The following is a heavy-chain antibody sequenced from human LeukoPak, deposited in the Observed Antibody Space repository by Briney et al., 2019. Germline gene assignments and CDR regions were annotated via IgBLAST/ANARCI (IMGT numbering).Heavy chain of an antibody. D-gene: IGHD5-24*01. J-gene: IGHJ5*02. CDR3: ATDHSMANTAWWFDP. V-gene: IGHV1-8*03. CDR1: GYTFTSYD. Sequence: ASVKVSCKASGYTFTSYDINWVRQAPGQGLEWMGYMNPNSGNTVYAQKFQGRVSITTDTSINTAYMELSSLRSENTAFYYCATDHSMANTAWWFDPWGQGTLVTVSS. CDR2: MNPNSGNT.